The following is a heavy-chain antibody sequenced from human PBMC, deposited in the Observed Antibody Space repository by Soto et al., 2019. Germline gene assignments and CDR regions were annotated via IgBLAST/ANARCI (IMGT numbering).Heavy chain of an antibody. D-gene: IGHD4-17*01. CDR2: LYDVDGT. CDR1: GLTVSGQNY. CDR3: ATWHLREHAYDI. V-gene: IGHV3-53*01. Sequence: DVQLVESGGGLIQPGGSLRLSCAASGLTVSGQNYVAWVRQAPGKGLEWASALYDVDGTYYADSVKGRFTTSGDSAKSIVYLQKNSLRPDDPAVYYCATWHLREHAYDIWGQGTAVTFSS. J-gene: IGHJ3*02.